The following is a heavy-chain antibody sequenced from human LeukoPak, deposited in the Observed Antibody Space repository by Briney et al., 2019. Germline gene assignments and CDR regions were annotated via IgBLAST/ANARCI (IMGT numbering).Heavy chain of an antibody. CDR1: GGSISSTSYY. CDR2: FSYTGST. CDR3: ARALNENSYAFDS. D-gene: IGHD5-18*01. Sequence: PSETLSLTCTASGGSISSTSYYWGWIRQPPGKGLEWIGYFSYTGSTYYNPSLKSRVSISVDTSKNQFSLRLMSVTAADTAVYHCARALNENSYAFDSWGQGTLVTVSS. V-gene: IGHV4-30-4*08. J-gene: IGHJ4*02.